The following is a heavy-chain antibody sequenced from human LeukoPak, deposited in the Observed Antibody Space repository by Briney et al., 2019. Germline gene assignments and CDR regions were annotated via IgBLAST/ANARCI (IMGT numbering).Heavy chain of an antibody. Sequence: EASVKVSCKASGYTFTSYGISWVRQAPGQGLEWMGWISAYNGNTNYAQKLQGRVTMTTDTSTSTAYMELRSLRSDDTAVYYCARSTVVVVAATPGRAYYGMDVWGQGTTVTVSS. V-gene: IGHV1-18*01. CDR1: GYTFTSYG. J-gene: IGHJ6*02. CDR2: ISAYNGNT. D-gene: IGHD2-15*01. CDR3: ARSTVVVVAATPGRAYYGMDV.